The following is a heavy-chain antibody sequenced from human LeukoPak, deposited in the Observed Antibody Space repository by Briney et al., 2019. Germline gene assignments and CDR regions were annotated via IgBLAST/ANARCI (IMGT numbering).Heavy chain of an antibody. CDR2: IKGDGSAK. J-gene: IGHJ4*02. CDR1: GFTFSSYW. CDR3: ARLVLSRSWFDVF. V-gene: IGHV3-7*01. Sequence: GGSLRLSCAASGFTFSSYWMSWVRQAPGKGLEWVANIKGDGSAKYYVDSVKGRFTITRDNAKSSLFLQMNSLRAEDTAVYYCARLVLSRSWFDVFWGQGTLVTVSS. D-gene: IGHD6-13*01.